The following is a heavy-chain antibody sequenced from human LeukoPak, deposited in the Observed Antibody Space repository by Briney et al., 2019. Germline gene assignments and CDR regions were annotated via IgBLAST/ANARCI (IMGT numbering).Heavy chain of an antibody. Sequence: RTGGSLRLSCAASGFTFDNYGMSWVRQAPGKGLEWVSGINWNGGSTGYADSVKGRFTISRDNAKNSLYLQMNSLRAEDTALYYCARAQDYNWNYVPYWGQGTLVTVSS. J-gene: IGHJ4*02. CDR2: INWNGGST. V-gene: IGHV3-20*04. D-gene: IGHD1-1*01. CDR3: ARAQDYNWNYVPY. CDR1: GFTFDNYG.